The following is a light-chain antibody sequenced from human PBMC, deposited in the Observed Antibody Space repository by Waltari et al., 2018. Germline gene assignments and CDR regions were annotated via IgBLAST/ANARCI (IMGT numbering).Light chain of an antibody. V-gene: IGKV3-15*01. CDR2: GAS. CDR3: QQYNNWPQT. Sequence: EIVMTQSPATLSVSPGERATLSCRASQRVSSNLAWYQQKPGQAPRLLIYGASTRATGIPARFSCSGSGTEFTLTISSMQSEDFAVYYCQQYNNWPQTFGQGTKVEIK. J-gene: IGKJ1*01. CDR1: QRVSSN.